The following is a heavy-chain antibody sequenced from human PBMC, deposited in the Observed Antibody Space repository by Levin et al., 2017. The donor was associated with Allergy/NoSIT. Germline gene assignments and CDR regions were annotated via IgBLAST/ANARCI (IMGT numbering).Heavy chain of an antibody. V-gene: IGHV1-69*13. CDR3: AAAAAGTPFPFDY. CDR2: IIPIFGTA. J-gene: IGHJ4*02. CDR1: GGTFSSYA. D-gene: IGHD6-13*01. Sequence: SVKVSCKASGGTFSSYAISWVRQAPGQGLEWMGGIIPIFGTANYAQKFQGRVTITADESTSTAYMELSSLRSEDTAVYYCAAAAAGTPFPFDYWGQGTLVTVSS.